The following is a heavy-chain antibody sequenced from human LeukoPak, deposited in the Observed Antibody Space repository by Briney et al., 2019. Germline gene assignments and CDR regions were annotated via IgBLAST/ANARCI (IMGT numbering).Heavy chain of an antibody. Sequence: PSETLSLTCAVYGGSFSGYYWSWIRQPPGKGLEWIGEINHSGSTNYNPSLKSRVTISVDTSKNQFSLKLSSVTAADTAVYYCASLVGDYYGSGSYHWFDLWGQGTLVTVSS. J-gene: IGHJ5*02. CDR3: ASLVGDYYGSGSYHWFDL. V-gene: IGHV4-34*01. CDR2: INHSGST. D-gene: IGHD3-10*01. CDR1: GGSFSGYY.